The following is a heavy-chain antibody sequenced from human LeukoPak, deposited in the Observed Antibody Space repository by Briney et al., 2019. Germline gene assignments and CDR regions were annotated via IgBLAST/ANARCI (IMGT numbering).Heavy chain of an antibody. D-gene: IGHD3-3*01. J-gene: IGHJ6*02. CDR1: GFTFSSYA. V-gene: IGHV3-23*01. CDR3: AKDYYDFWSGKYASYGMDV. Sequence: QPGASLRLSCAASGFTFSSYAMSTGRQAPGKGVEWVSAFSGSGGITYYADSVKGRFTISRDNSKNTLYLQMNSLRAEDTAVYYCAKDYYDFWSGKYASYGMDVWGQGTTVTVSS. CDR2: FSGSGGIT.